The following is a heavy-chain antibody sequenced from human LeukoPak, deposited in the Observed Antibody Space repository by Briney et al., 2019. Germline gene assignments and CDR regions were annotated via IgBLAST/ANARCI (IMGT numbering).Heavy chain of an antibody. D-gene: IGHD3-10*01. CDR3: AREPLNYYYGSGSYYSGIGPVRDY. Sequence: PSETLSLTCTVSGGSISSGGYYWSWIRQPPGKGLEWIGYIYHSGSTYYNPSLKSRVTISVDRSKNQFSLKLSSVTAADTAVYYCAREPLNYYYGSGSYYSGIGPVRDYWGQGTLVTVSS. V-gene: IGHV4-30-2*01. CDR1: GGSISSGGYY. CDR2: IYHSGST. J-gene: IGHJ4*02.